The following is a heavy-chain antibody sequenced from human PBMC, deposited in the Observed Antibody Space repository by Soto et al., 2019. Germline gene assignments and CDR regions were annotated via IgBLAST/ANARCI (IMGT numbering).Heavy chain of an antibody. CDR3: AKRHFDSGSYYAFDY. V-gene: IGHV3-23*01. Sequence: EVQLLESGGGLVQPGGSMRLSCAASGFTFSTYAMNWVRQAPGKGLEWVSAISGSGGSTSYADSVKGRFTISRDNSKNTLYLQVNSLRAEDTAVYYCAKRHFDSGSYYAFDYWGQGTLVTVSS. J-gene: IGHJ4*02. CDR1: GFTFSTYA. CDR2: ISGSGGST. D-gene: IGHD3-10*01.